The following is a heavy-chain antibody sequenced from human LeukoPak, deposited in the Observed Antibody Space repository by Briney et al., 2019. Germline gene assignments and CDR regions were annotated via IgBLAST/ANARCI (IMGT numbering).Heavy chain of an antibody. CDR1: GYTFTGYY. J-gene: IGHJ4*02. V-gene: IGHV1-2*02. CDR2: IIPNSGGT. D-gene: IGHD3-22*01. CDR3: ARGLYDSRGYYHGDY. Sequence: ASVKVSCKASGYTFTGYYMHWVRQAPGQGLEWMGWIIPNSGGTNYAQKFQGRVTVTRDTSINTAYMELSRLRSDDTAVYYCARGLYDSRGYYHGDYWGQGTLVTVSS.